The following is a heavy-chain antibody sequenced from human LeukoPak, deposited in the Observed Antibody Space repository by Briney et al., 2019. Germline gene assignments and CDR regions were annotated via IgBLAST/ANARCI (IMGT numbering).Heavy chain of an antibody. V-gene: IGHV3-23*01. CDR1: GFTYSSCV. CDR3: VKRQCSSTHCYGFDY. Sequence: GGSLRLSCATSGFTYSSCVMARVRQAPGKGLEWVSSISGSGASTYYADSVKGRFTISRDNSMNTLYLQMNSLRADDTAVYYCVKRQCSSTHCYGFDYWGQGTLVTVSS. D-gene: IGHD2-2*01. CDR2: ISGSGAST. J-gene: IGHJ4*02.